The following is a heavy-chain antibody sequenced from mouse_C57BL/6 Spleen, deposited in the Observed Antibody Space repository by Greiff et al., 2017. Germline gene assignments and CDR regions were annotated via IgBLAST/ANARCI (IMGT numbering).Heavy chain of an antibody. J-gene: IGHJ4*01. CDR3: ARPGFYYAMDY. V-gene: IGHV1-82*01. CDR2: IYPGDGDT. D-gene: IGHD1-2*01. Sequence: QVQLQQSGPELVKPGASVKISCKASGYAFSSSWMNWVKQRPGKGLEWIGRIYPGDGDTNYNGKFKGKATLTADTSSSTAYMQLSSLTSEDSAVYFCARPGFYYAMDYWGQGTSVTVSS. CDR1: GYAFSSSW.